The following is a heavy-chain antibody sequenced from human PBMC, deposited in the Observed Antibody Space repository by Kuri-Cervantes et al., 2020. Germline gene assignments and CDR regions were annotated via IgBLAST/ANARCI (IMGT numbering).Heavy chain of an antibody. V-gene: IGHV4-61*01. J-gene: IGHJ3*01. D-gene: IGHD3-10*01. CDR2: IYYSGSA. CDR3: ARDNYGSLDF. Sequence: SETLSLTCTVSGGSVSSGSYYWSWIRQPPGKGLEWIGYIYYSGSANYSPSLKSRVTISLDTSKNQFSLNLNSVTAADTAVYYCARDNYGSLDFWGQGTMVTVSS. CDR1: GGSVSSGSYY.